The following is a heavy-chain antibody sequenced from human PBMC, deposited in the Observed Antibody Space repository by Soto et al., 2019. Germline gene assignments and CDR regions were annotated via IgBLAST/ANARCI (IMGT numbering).Heavy chain of an antibody. CDR1: GLIFGTYA. CDR3: AKGSSGFDY. Sequence: GGSLRLSCAASGLIFGTYAMHWVRQAPGKGLEWVAVISYDGVNKYYADSVKGRFTISRDNSKNTLYLQMNSLRAEDTAVYYCAKGSSGFDYWGQGTPVTVSS. J-gene: IGHJ4*02. D-gene: IGHD3-22*01. V-gene: IGHV3-30-3*01. CDR2: ISYDGVNK.